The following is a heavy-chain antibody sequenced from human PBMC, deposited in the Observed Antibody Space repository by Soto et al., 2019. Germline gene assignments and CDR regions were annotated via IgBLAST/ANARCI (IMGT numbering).Heavy chain of an antibody. J-gene: IGHJ6*02. CDR3: ARGIAAAGRDYYYYYGMDV. CDR1: GFTFSSYS. V-gene: IGHV3-21*01. CDR2: ISSSSSYI. D-gene: IGHD6-13*01. Sequence: EVQLVESGGGLVKPGGSLRLSCAASGFTFSSYSMNWVRQAPGKGLEWVSSISSSSSYIYYADSVKGRFTISRDNAKNSLYLQMNSLGAEDTAVYYCARGIAAAGRDYYYYYGMDVWGQGTTVTVSS.